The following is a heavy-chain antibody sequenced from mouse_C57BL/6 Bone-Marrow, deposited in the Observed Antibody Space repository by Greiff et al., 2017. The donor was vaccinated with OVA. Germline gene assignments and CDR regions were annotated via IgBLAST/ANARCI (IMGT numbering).Heavy chain of an antibody. CDR3: AKRFGSSYDCYAMDY. V-gene: IGHV2-5*01. J-gene: IGHJ4*01. Sequence: QVQLQQSGPGLVQPSQSLSITCTVSGFSLTSYGVHWVRQSPGKGLEWLGVIWRGGSTDYNAAFMSRLSITKDNSKSQVFFKMNSLQADDTAIYYCAKRFGSSYDCYAMDYWGQGTSVTVSS. D-gene: IGHD1-1*01. CDR1: GFSLTSYG. CDR2: IWRGGST.